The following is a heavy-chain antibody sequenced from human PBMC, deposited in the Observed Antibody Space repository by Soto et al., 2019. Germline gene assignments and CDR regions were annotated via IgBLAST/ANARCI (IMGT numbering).Heavy chain of an antibody. CDR3: ARLYLAATITSLDY. CDR1: GFNFSNYW. Sequence: EVQLVESGGGLVQPGGSLRLSCAASGFNFSNYWLSWVRQAPGKGLEWVANIKKDGSEKYYVGSVVGRFTISRDNAENSLYLQMNSLRAEDTAVYYCARLYLAATITSLDYWGQGTLVTVSS. V-gene: IGHV3-7*01. CDR2: IKKDGSEK. D-gene: IGHD5-12*01. J-gene: IGHJ4*02.